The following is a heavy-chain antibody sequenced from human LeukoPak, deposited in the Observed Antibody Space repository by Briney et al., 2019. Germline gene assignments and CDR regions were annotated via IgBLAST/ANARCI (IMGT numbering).Heavy chain of an antibody. CDR2: IYHSGST. V-gene: IGHV4-38-2*02. CDR3: AREGSTSGTIWFDP. D-gene: IGHD3-10*01. J-gene: IGHJ5*02. CDR1: DYSITSDYY. Sequence: PSETLSLTCAVSDYSITSDYYWGWIRQPPGKGLEWIGSIYHSGSTYYNPSLKSRVTTSVDTSKNQFSLKLTSVTAADTAVYYCAREGSTSGTIWFDPWGKGTLVTVSS.